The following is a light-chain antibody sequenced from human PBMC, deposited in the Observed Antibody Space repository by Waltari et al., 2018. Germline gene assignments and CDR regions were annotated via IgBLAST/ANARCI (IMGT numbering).Light chain of an antibody. V-gene: IGKV3-20*01. CDR2: GAS. CDR1: QSVTRAL. Sequence: EILLTQSPGTLSLSPGERATLSCRASQSVTRALAWYQQNPGQAPRLLIYGASNRATGIPDRLSGSGSGTDFSLTISIWEPEAFAVYYCQHYVRMPATFGQGTKVEIK. J-gene: IGKJ1*01. CDR3: QHYVRMPAT.